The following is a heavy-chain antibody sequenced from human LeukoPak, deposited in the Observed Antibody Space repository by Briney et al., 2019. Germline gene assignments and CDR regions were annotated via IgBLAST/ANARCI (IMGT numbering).Heavy chain of an antibody. Sequence: PSETLSLTCSVSGGSISSYYWSWIRQPPGKGLEWIGYIYFTGRTNYNPSLKSRVTISVDTSTNQFPLRLSSVTAADTAVYYCARGNSGYYDSSGYLHPWGQGTLVTVSS. CDR3: ARGNSGYYDSSGYLHP. CDR1: GGSISSYY. D-gene: IGHD3-22*01. V-gene: IGHV4-59*01. CDR2: IYFTGRT. J-gene: IGHJ5*02.